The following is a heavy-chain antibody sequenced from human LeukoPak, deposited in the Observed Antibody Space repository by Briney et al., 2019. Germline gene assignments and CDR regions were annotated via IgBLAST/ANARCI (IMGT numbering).Heavy chain of an antibody. CDR2: INHSGST. D-gene: IGHD2-2*01. V-gene: IGHV4-34*01. J-gene: IGHJ5*02. CDR3: ARGTNSLVVVPAASCWFDP. CDR1: GGSFSGYH. Sequence: PSETLSLTCAVYGGSFSGYHWSWIRQPPGKGLEWIGEINHSGSTNYNPSLKSRVTISVDTSKNQFSLKLSSVTAADTAVYYCARGTNSLVVVPAASCWFDPWGQGTLVTVSS.